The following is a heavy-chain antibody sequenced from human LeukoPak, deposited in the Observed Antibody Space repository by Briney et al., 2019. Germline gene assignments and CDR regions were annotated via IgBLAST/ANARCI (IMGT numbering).Heavy chain of an antibody. CDR2: ISYSGST. V-gene: IGHV4-59*01. CDR3: ARDLSYSHSPLGY. Sequence: PSETLSLTCTVSGGSISDYYWSWIRQPPGKGLEWIGYISYSGSTNYNPSLKSRVTISLDTSKNQFSLKLSSGTAADTAVYYCARDLSYSHSPLGYWGQGALVTVSS. D-gene: IGHD4-11*01. J-gene: IGHJ4*02. CDR1: GGSISDYY.